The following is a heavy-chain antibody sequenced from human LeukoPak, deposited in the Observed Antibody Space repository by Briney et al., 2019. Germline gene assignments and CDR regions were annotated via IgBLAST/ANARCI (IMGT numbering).Heavy chain of an antibody. J-gene: IGHJ4*02. CDR1: GFTFSSYG. Sequence: VRSLRLSCAASGFTFSSYGMHWVRQAPGKGLEWVAFIRTDGSNKYYADSVKGRFTISRDNSKNTLYLQMNSLRAEDTAVYYCAKDRYYGSGSYYRIYYFDYWGQGTLVSVSS. CDR3: AKDRYYGSGSYYRIYYFDY. CDR2: IRTDGSNK. D-gene: IGHD3-10*01. V-gene: IGHV3-30*02.